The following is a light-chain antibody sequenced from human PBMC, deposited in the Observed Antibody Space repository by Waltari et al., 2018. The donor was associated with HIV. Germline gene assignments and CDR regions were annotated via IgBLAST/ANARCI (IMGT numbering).Light chain of an antibody. CDR1: SSDVGDSTS. V-gene: IGLV2-11*01. CDR3: CSYAGNYSYV. CDR2: DVS. J-gene: IGLJ1*01. Sequence: QSALTQPRSVSGSPGQSVTISCTGTSSDVGDSTSVSWYRQNPGQVPKLMIYDVSKRPSGVPDRFSGSRSGNTASLTISGLQAEDEADYFCCSYAGNYSYVFGSGSRVTVL.